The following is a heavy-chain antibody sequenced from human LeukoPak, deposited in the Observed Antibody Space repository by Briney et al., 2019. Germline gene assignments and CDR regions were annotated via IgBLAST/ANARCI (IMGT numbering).Heavy chain of an antibody. J-gene: IGHJ4*02. CDR2: IYYTGNT. Sequence: SETLSLTCTVSGGSVSSGSYYWSWIRQPPGKGLEWIGYIYYTGNTNYNPSLKSRVTISVDTSKNHFSLEVNSVTTADTAVYFCARVHSGWFIDYWGQGTLVTVSS. CDR1: GGSVSSGSYY. D-gene: IGHD6-19*01. V-gene: IGHV4-61*03. CDR3: ARVHSGWFIDY.